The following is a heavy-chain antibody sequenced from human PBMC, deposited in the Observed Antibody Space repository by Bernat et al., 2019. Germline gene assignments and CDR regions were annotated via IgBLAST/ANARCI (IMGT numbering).Heavy chain of an antibody. CDR1: GFTFSDYS. CDR3: ARIRGASNYDG. D-gene: IGHD4-11*01. CDR2: ISSSSSAM. J-gene: IGHJ4*02. V-gene: IGHV3-48*02. Sequence: EVQLVESGGGLVQPGGSLRLSCAASGFTFSDYSMNWVRQAPGKGLEWGSYISSSSSAMKYAASVKGRFAISRDNAKNSLYLHMSRLRDEGTAVYYCARIRGASNYDGWGQGTLVTVSS.